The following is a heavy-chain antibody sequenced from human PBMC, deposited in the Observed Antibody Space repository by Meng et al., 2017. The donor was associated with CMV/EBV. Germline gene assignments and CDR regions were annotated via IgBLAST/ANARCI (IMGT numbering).Heavy chain of an antibody. V-gene: IGHV1-2*02. J-gene: IGHJ6*02. D-gene: IGHD4-23*01. CDR1: GYTFTGYY. CDR2: INPNSGGT. CDR3: ARRGYGGNPLRPPLDYYYYGMDV. Sequence: ASVKVSCKASGYTFTGYYMHWVRQAPGQGLEWMGWINPNSGGTNYAQKFQGRVTITTDESTSTAYMELSSLRSEDTAVYYCARRGYGGNPLRPPLDYYYYGMDVWGQGTTVTVSS.